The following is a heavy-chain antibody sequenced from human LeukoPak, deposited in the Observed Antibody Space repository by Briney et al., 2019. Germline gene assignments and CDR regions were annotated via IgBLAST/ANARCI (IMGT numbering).Heavy chain of an antibody. V-gene: IGHV1-46*01. D-gene: IGHD3-22*01. Sequence: GASVKVSCEASGYTFTSYYMHWVRQAPGQGLEWMGIINPSGGSTSYAQKFQGRVTMTRDTSTSTVYMELSSLRSEDTAVYYCARRTKNYYDSSGPFDYWGQGTLVTVSS. CDR2: INPSGGST. J-gene: IGHJ4*02. CDR1: GYTFTSYY. CDR3: ARRTKNYYDSSGPFDY.